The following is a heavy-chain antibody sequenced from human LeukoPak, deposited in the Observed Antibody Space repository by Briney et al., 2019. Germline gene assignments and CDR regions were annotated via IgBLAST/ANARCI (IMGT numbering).Heavy chain of an antibody. CDR1: GCTLTSYD. J-gene: IGHJ6*03. CDR3: ATNNPIVVVPAAFRDYYYYMDV. D-gene: IGHD2-2*01. CDR2: MNPKSGNR. V-gene: IGHV1-8*01. Sequence: ASVKVSCKASGCTLTSYDINWVRQATGQGLEWMGWMNPKSGNRGYAQKFQGRVTMTEDTSTDTAYMELSSLRSEDTAVYYCATNNPIVVVPAAFRDYYYYMDVWGKGTTVTVSS.